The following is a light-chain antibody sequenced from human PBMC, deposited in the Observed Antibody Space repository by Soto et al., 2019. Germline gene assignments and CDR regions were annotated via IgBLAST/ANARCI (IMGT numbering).Light chain of an antibody. CDR3: TSYSTSSPWV. J-gene: IGLJ3*02. CDR2: EVT. V-gene: IGLV2-14*01. Sequence: QSALTQPASVSGSPGQSITISCTGTNRDVGGYNYVSWYQHHPGKAPKVLIYEVTHRPSGISDRFSGSKSGNTASLTISGLQAEDEADYYCTSYSTSSPWVFGGVTKVTVL. CDR1: NRDVGGYNY.